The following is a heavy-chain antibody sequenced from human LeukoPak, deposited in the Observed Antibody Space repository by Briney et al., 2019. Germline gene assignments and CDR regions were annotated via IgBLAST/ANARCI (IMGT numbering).Heavy chain of an antibody. CDR1: GGTFSSYA. J-gene: IGHJ4*02. CDR2: IIPILGIA. Sequence: SVKVSCKASGGTFSSYAISWVRQAPGQGLEWMGRIIPILGIANYAQKFQGRVTITADKSTSTAYMELSSLRSEDTAVYYCARTIAARPGLLFDYWGQGTLVTVSS. V-gene: IGHV1-69*04. CDR3: ARTIAARPGLLFDY. D-gene: IGHD6-6*01.